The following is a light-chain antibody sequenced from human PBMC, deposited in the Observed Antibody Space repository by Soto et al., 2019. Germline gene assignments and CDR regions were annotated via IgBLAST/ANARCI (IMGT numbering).Light chain of an antibody. CDR3: QQYGSSPWT. CDR2: GAS. CDR1: QSVSSSY. J-gene: IGKJ1*01. V-gene: IGKV3-20*01. Sequence: EIVLTQSPGTLSLSPGERTTLSCRASQSVSSSYLAWYQQKPGQAPRLLIYGASSRATGIPDSFSVSGSGTDFTLTISRLEPEDFAVYYCQQYGSSPWTFGQGTKVEIK.